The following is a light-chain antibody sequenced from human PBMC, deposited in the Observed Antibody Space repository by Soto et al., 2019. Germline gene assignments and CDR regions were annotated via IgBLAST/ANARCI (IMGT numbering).Light chain of an antibody. CDR1: QSVSSN. CDR3: QQYNNWPRRT. CDR2: GAS. J-gene: IGKJ5*01. Sequence: EIVMTQSPATLSVSPGARATLSCRASQSVSSNLAWYQQKPGQAPRLLIYGASTRATGIPARFSGSGSGTEYTLTISSLQSEDFAVYYCQQYNNWPRRTFGQGTRLEIK. V-gene: IGKV3-15*01.